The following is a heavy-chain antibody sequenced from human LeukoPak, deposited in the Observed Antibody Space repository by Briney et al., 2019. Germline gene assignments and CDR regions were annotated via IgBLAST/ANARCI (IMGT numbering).Heavy chain of an antibody. J-gene: IGHJ4*02. Sequence: PGGSLRLSCAASGFTFSSYGMHWVRQAPGKGLEWVAVISYDGSNKYYADSVKGRFTISRDNSKNTLYLQMNSLRAEDTAVYYCAKSIAVAGWGFDYWGQGTLVTVSS. CDR3: AKSIAVAGWGFDY. CDR1: GFTFSSYG. V-gene: IGHV3-30*18. CDR2: ISYDGSNK. D-gene: IGHD6-19*01.